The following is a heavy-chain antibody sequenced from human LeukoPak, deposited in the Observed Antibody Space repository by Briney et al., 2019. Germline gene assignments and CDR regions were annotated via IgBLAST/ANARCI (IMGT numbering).Heavy chain of an antibody. CDR2: INPNSGGT. V-gene: IGHV1-2*02. CDR1: GYTFTGYY. D-gene: IGHD6-13*01. CDR3: AREEGLAAAGHFDY. Sequence: ASVKVSCKASGYTFTGYYMHWVRQAPGQGLEWMGWINPNSGGTNYAQKLQGRVTMTTDTSTSTAYMELRSLRSDDTAVYYCAREEGLAAAGHFDYWGQGTLVTVSS. J-gene: IGHJ4*02.